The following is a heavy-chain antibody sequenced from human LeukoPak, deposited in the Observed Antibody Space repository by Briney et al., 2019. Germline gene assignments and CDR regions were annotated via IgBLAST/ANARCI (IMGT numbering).Heavy chain of an antibody. CDR3: ARDGRTLLRFLEWLPQSNWFDP. D-gene: IGHD3-3*01. V-gene: IGHV1-46*01. Sequence: ASVKVSCKASGYTFTSYAMNWVRQAPGQGLEWMGIINPSGGSTSYAQKFQGRVTMTRDMSTSTVYMELGSLRSEDTAVYYCARDGRTLLRFLEWLPQSNWFDPWGQGTLVTVSS. J-gene: IGHJ5*02. CDR1: GYTFTSYA. CDR2: INPSGGST.